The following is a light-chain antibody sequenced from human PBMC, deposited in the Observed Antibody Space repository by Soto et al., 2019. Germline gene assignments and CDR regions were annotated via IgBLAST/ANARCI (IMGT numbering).Light chain of an antibody. CDR1: QSVSSSF. Sequence: DIVLTQSPGALSLSPGERATLSCRASQSVSSSFLAWYQQKPGQAPRLLIYGASSRATGIPDRFSGSGSGTDFTLTISRLEPEDFAVYYCPQYDSSPRTFGQGTKVEIK. V-gene: IGKV3-20*01. J-gene: IGKJ1*01. CDR3: PQYDSSPRT. CDR2: GAS.